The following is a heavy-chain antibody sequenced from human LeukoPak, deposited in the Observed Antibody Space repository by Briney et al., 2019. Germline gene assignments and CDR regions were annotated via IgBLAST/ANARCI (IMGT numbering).Heavy chain of an antibody. CDR3: AREAYCSSTSCYQNFDY. V-gene: IGHV1-18*01. J-gene: IGHJ4*02. D-gene: IGHD2-2*01. CDR2: ISAYNGNT. Sequence: ASVKASCEASGYTFTSYGISWVRQAPGQGLEWMGWISAYNGNTNYAQKLQGRVTMTTDTSTSTAYMELRSLRSDDTAVYYCAREAYCSSTSCYQNFDYWGQGTLVTVSS. CDR1: GYTFTSYG.